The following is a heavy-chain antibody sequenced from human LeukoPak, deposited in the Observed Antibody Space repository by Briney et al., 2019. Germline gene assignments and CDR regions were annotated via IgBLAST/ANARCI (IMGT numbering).Heavy chain of an antibody. J-gene: IGHJ4*02. CDR3: ARLRGSSSWTDYFDC. D-gene: IGHD6-13*01. Sequence: ASETLSLTCTVSGGSISSYYWSWIRQPPGKGLEWIGYVYYSGTTNYNPSLKSRVTISLDTSKNQFSLKLSSVTAADTAVYYCARLRGSSSWTDYFDCWGQGTLVTVSS. CDR1: GGSISSYY. CDR2: VYYSGTT. V-gene: IGHV4-59*01.